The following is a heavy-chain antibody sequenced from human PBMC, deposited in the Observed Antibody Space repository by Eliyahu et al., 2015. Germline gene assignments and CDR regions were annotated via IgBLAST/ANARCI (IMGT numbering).Heavy chain of an antibody. CDR2: IYHSGST. V-gene: IGHV4-30-2*01. CDR3: AREFRDYYDSSGWNAFDI. D-gene: IGHD3-22*01. Sequence: QLQLQESGSGLVXPSQTLSLTCAXXGGSIXSGXYSWSWIRQPPGKGLEWIGYIYHSGSTYYNPSLKSRVTISVDRSKNQFSLKLSSVTAADTAVYYCAREFRDYYDSSGWNAFDIWGQGTMVTVSS. J-gene: IGHJ3*02. CDR1: GGSIXSGXYS.